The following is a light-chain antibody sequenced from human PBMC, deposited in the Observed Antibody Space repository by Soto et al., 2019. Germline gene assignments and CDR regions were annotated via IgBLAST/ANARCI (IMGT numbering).Light chain of an antibody. J-gene: IGKJ2*01. Sequence: EILVTQSPGTLSLSPGERATLSCRASQSVSSSYLAWYQQKPGQAPTLLIYGASTRATGIPDRFSGSGSGTDFTLTISRLEPEDFAVYYCQQYGSSPLYTFGQGTKLEIK. CDR2: GAS. CDR3: QQYGSSPLYT. CDR1: QSVSSSY. V-gene: IGKV3-20*01.